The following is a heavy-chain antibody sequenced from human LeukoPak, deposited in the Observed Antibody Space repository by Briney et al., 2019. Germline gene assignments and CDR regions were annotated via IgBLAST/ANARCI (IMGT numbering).Heavy chain of an antibody. CDR2: IYNSGST. D-gene: IGHD3-22*01. CDR1: GGSISSSSYY. V-gene: IGHV4-39*01. CDR3: ARPLHYYDRSPRGDDVLDI. Sequence: SETLSLTCTVSGGSISSSSYYWGWIRQPPGKRLEWIGNIYNSGSTFYNPSLKSRVTISVDTSKNQFSLRLSSVTAADTALYYCARPLHYYDRSPRGDDVLDIWGQGTMVTVSS. J-gene: IGHJ3*02.